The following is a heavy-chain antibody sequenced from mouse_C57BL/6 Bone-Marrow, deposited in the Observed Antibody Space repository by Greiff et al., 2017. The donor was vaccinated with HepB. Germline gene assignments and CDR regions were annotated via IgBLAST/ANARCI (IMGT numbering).Heavy chain of an antibody. D-gene: IGHD5-1*01. Sequence: QVQLQQPGAELVRPGSSVKLSCKASGYTFTSYWMHWVKQRPIQGLEWIGNIDPSDSETHYNQKFKDKATLTVDKSSSTAYMQLSSLTSEDSAVYYCARSGEYSLSYWGQGTTLTVSS. J-gene: IGHJ2*01. CDR3: ARSGEYSLSY. CDR1: GYTFTSYW. CDR2: IDPSDSET. V-gene: IGHV1-52*01.